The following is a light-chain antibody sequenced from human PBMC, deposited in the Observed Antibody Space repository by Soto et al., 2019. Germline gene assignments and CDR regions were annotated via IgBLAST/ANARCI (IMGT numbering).Light chain of an antibody. CDR1: QSVTSGY. V-gene: IGKV3-20*01. J-gene: IGKJ1*01. CDR3: QQYGSSPQT. CDR2: GAS. Sequence: ENVLTQSPGTLSLSPGDRATLSCRASQSVTSGYLAWYQQKPGQAPRLLIFGASSRATGIPVRFSGSGSGTDFTLTISRLEPEDVAVYYCQQYGSSPQTFGQGTKVEIK.